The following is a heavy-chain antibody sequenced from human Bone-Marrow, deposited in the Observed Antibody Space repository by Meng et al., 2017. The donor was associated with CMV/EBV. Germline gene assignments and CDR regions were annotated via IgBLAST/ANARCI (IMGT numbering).Heavy chain of an antibody. V-gene: IGHV3-33*06. D-gene: IGHD4-23*01. CDR1: GFTFSSYA. CDR2: IWYDGSNK. J-gene: IGHJ2*01. CDR3: AKDYGGHENWYFDL. Sequence: GESLKISCAASGFTFSSYAMHWVRQAPGKGLEWVAVIWYDGSNKYYADSVKGRFTISRDNSKNTLYLQMNSLRAEDTAVYYCAKDYGGHENWYFDLWGLGTLVTVSS.